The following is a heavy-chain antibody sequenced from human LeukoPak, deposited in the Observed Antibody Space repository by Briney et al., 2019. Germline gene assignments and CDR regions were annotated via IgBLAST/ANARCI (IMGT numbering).Heavy chain of an antibody. V-gene: IGHV3-21*01. CDR1: GFTFSSYS. CDR2: ISSSSSYI. J-gene: IGHJ4*02. D-gene: IGHD3-22*01. CDR3: ARQYYDSSGYYFFPSSFGPIDY. Sequence: NPGGSLRLSCAASGFTFSSYSMNWVRQAPGKGLEWVSSISSSSSYIYYADSVKGRFTISRDNAKNSLYLQMNSLRAEDTAVYYCARQYYDSSGYYFFPSSFGPIDYWGQGTLVTVSS.